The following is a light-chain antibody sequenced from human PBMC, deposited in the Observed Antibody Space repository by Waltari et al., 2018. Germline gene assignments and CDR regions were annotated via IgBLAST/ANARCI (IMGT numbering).Light chain of an antibody. CDR2: YDN. CDR1: NIERKS. Sequence: SYVLTQPPSVSVAPGETARITCGGNNIERKSVHWYRPRPGQAPVVVISYDNDRAAGIPERFSGSNSGNTATLTISRVEAGDEADYYCCSYVGLGIYVFGSGTKVTVL. J-gene: IGLJ1*01. CDR3: CSYVGLGIYV. V-gene: IGLV3-21*01.